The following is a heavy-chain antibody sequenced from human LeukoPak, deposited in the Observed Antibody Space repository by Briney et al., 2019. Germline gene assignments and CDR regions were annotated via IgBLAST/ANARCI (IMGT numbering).Heavy chain of an antibody. J-gene: IGHJ3*02. Sequence: SETLSLTCTVSGGSISNYYWSWIRQPPGKELEWIGYVSYSGSTNYNPSLNSRVTISVDTSKNQFSLKLSSVTAADTAVYHCARGGYYYDSSGYWGAFDIWGQGTMVTVSS. CDR2: VSYSGST. CDR1: GGSISNYY. D-gene: IGHD3-22*01. CDR3: ARGGYYYDSSGYWGAFDI. V-gene: IGHV4-59*13.